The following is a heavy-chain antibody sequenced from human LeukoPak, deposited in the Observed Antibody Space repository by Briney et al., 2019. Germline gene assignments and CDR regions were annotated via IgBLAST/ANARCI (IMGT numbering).Heavy chain of an antibody. Sequence: PSETLSLTCIVSGGSISSSSYYWGWIRQPPGKGLEWIGSVYYSGSTYYNPSLKSRITTSVDTSKNQFSLKLSSVTAADTAVYYCARRGYDSSGYYYAYWGQGTLVTVSS. CDR3: ARRGYDSSGYYYAY. CDR2: VYYSGST. D-gene: IGHD3-22*01. CDR1: GGSISSSSYY. J-gene: IGHJ4*02. V-gene: IGHV4-39*01.